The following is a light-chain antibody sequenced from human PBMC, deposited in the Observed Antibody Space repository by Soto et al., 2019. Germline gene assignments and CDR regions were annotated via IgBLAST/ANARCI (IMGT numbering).Light chain of an antibody. CDR2: EVS. CDR3: CSYAGSYYV. V-gene: IGLV2-23*02. CDR1: SSDVGSYNL. J-gene: IGLJ1*01. Sequence: SALTQPASVSGSPGQSITISCTGTSSDVGSYNLVSWYQQHPGKAPKLMIYEVSKRPSGVSNRFSGSKSGNTASLTISGFQAEDEADYYCCSYAGSYYVFGTGTKVTVL.